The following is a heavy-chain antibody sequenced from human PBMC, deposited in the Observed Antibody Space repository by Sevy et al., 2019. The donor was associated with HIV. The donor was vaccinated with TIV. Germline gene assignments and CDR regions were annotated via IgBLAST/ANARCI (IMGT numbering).Heavy chain of an antibody. CDR1: GYTFTGYY. CDR3: ARAYIVVVPAARARFDP. V-gene: IGHV1-2*06. Sequence: ASVKVSCKASGYTFTGYYMHWVRQAPGQGLEWMGRINPNSGGTNYAQKFQGRVTMTRDTSFSTAYMGLGRLGSDDTAVYYCARAYIVVVPAARARFDPWGQGTLVTVSS. D-gene: IGHD2-2*01. J-gene: IGHJ5*02. CDR2: INPNSGGT.